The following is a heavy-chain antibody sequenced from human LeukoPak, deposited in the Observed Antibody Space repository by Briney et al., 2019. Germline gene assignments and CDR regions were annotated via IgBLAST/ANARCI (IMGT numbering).Heavy chain of an antibody. CDR2: ISYDGSNK. CDR3: ARAVGGSGSYYYGYFDY. D-gene: IGHD3-10*01. J-gene: IGHJ4*02. CDR1: GFTFSSYA. V-gene: IGHV3-30*04. Sequence: GGSLRLSCAASGFTFSSYAMHWVRQAPGKGLEGVAVISYDGSNKYYADSVKGRFTISRDNSKNTLYLQINSLRAEDTAVYYCARAVGGSGSYYYGYFDYWGQGTLVTVSS.